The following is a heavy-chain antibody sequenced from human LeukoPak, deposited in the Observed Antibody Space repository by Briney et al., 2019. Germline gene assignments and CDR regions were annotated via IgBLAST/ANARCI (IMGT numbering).Heavy chain of an antibody. CDR2: ISGSGENT. CDR1: GFTLSDHH. J-gene: IGHJ4*02. Sequence: AGGSLSLSCAASGFTLSDHHMDWVRQAPGKGLEWVSAISGSGENTNYADSVKGRFTMSRDNSRNMLYLQMNSLRDEDTAKYYCAKTVSGSYSYQGGDYWGQGTLVTVSS. D-gene: IGHD3-16*02. V-gene: IGHV3-23*01. CDR3: AKTVSGSYSYQGGDY.